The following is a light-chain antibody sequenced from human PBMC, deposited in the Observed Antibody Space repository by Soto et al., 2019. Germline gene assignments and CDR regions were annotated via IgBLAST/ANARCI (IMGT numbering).Light chain of an antibody. V-gene: IGLV2-23*01. Sequence: QSVLTQPASVSGSPGQSITISCTGTSSDVGSYNLVSWYQQYPGKAPKLMIYEGTNRPSRVSNRFSGSKSGNTASLTISGLQAEDEAHYYCSSYAGRVVFGGGTKMTVL. CDR3: SSYAGRVV. CDR1: SSDVGSYNL. J-gene: IGLJ2*01. CDR2: EGT.